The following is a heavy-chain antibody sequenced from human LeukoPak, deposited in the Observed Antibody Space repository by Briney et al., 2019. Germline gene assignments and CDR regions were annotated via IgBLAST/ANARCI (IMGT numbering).Heavy chain of an antibody. D-gene: IGHD4-17*01. CDR3: AREGGPPGDGDYVKKADFDY. J-gene: IGHJ4*02. Sequence: GGSLRLSCAASGFTFSSYWMNWARQAPGKGLEWVASINHNGNVNYYVDSVKGRFTISRDNAKNSLYLQMNSLRAEVAALYYCAREGGPPGDGDYVKKADFDYWGQGTLVTVSS. CDR1: GFTFSSYW. V-gene: IGHV3-7*03. CDR2: INHNGNVN.